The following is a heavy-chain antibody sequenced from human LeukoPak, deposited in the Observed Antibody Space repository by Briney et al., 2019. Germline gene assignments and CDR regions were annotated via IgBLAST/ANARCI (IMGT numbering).Heavy chain of an antibody. D-gene: IGHD2-8*01. CDR2: IYYSGST. CDR1: GGSISSSNW. J-gene: IGHJ5*02. CDR3: ARDAWSTPNNWFDP. Sequence: PSGTLSLTCAVSGGSISSSNWWSWVRQPPGKGLGWIGSIYYSGSTYYNPSLKSRVTISVDTSKNQFSLKLSSVTAADTAVYYCARDAWSTPNNWFDPWGQGTLVTVSS. V-gene: IGHV4-4*02.